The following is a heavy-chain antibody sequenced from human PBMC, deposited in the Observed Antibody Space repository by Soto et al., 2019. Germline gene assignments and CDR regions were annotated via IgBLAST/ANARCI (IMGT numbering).Heavy chain of an antibody. Sequence: QLQLQESGSGLVKPSQTLSLTCAVSCGSISSGGYSWSWIRQPPGKGLEWIGYIYHSGSTYYNPSLKSRVTISVDRSKNQCSLKLSSVTAADTAVYYCARGGYGSGNWFDPWGQGTLVTVSS. D-gene: IGHD3-10*01. CDR2: IYHSGST. J-gene: IGHJ5*02. CDR1: CGSISSGGYS. CDR3: ARGGYGSGNWFDP. V-gene: IGHV4-30-2*01.